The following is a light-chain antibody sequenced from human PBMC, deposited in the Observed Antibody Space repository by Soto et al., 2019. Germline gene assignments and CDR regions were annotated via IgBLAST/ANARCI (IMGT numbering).Light chain of an antibody. CDR3: QQGDSHPIT. CDR1: QAIFTF. V-gene: IGKV1-39*01. Sequence: DIQVTQSPSSLSASVGDRVTITCRSSQAIFTFLNWYQQKEGKDPRFLIYATSNLQSGVPSRFSGTGSGTECPLTISSLQPEEFATYFCQQGDSHPITFGQGTRL. CDR2: ATS. J-gene: IGKJ5*01.